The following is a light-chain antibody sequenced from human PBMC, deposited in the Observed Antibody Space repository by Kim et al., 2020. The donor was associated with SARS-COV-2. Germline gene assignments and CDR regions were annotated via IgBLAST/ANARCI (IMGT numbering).Light chain of an antibody. V-gene: IGLV2-14*03. J-gene: IGLJ3*02. CDR2: DVN. Sequence: QSALTQPASVSGSPGQSITISCTGTRSDVGGYNYVSWYQQHPGKAPKLMIYDVNNRPSGISNRFSGSKSGNTASLTISGLQAEDEADYYCSSYASSISWVFGGGTKVTFL. CDR3: SSYASSISWV. CDR1: RSDVGGYNY.